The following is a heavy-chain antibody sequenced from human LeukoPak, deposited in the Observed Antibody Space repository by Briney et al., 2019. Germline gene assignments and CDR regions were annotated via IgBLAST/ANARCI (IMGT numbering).Heavy chain of an antibody. CDR3: AREAASSAFDI. Sequence: SETLSLTCTVSGGSISSYYWSWIRQPPGKGLEWIGYIYYSGSTNYNPSLKSRVTISVDTSKNQYSLKLSSVTAADPAVYYCAREAASSAFDIWGQGTMVTVSS. V-gene: IGHV4-59*01. J-gene: IGHJ3*02. CDR1: GGSISSYY. D-gene: IGHD6-13*01. CDR2: IYYSGST.